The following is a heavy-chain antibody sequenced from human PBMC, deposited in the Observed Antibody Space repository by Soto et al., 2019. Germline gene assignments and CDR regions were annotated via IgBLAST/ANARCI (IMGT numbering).Heavy chain of an antibody. CDR1: GGSISSYY. J-gene: IGHJ4*02. CDR3: AGHDNGFDY. V-gene: IGHV4-59*01. CDR2: IFYSGSA. D-gene: IGHD2-8*01. Sequence: QVQLQESGPGLVKPSETLSLTCTVSGGSISSYYWNWIRQPPGKGLEWIGYIFYSGSANYNPSLKSRVTMSVDTSKSQFSLKLSSVTAADTAVYYCAGHDNGFDYWGQGTLVTVSS.